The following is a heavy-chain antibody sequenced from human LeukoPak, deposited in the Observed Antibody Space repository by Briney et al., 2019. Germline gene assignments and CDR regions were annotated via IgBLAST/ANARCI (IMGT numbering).Heavy chain of an antibody. Sequence: ASVKVSCKASGGSFSSYAISWVRQAPGQGLEWMGRIIPILGIANYAQKFQGRVTITADKSTSTAYMEPSSLRSEDTAVYYCARDVEMATIGDYWGQGTLSPSPQ. CDR2: IIPILGIA. J-gene: IGHJ4*02. CDR1: GGSFSSYA. V-gene: IGHV1-69*04. D-gene: IGHD5-24*01. CDR3: ARDVEMATIGDY.